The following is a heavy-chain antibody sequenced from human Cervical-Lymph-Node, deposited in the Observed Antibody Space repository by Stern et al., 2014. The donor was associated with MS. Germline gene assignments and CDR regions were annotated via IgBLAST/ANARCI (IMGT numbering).Heavy chain of an antibody. CDR2: INAGNGET. V-gene: IGHV1-3*01. Sequence: VQLVQSGAEVKKPGASVKVSCKASGYTFTSYGIHWLRQAPGQRLEWMGWINAGNGETKYSQRFQGSVNITRDTSATTAYMELSSLRSEDTAVYYCATRPNNYNAMDVWGQGTTVTVSS. CDR1: GYTFTSYG. CDR3: ATRPNNYNAMDV. J-gene: IGHJ6*02.